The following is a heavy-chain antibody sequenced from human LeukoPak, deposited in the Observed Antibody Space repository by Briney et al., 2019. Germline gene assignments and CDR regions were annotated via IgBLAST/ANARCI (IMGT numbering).Heavy chain of an antibody. Sequence: SETLSLTCTVSGGSISYFWSWIRQPAGKGLGWIGRIHSSGGTNYNHSLRSRVTMSVDTSKNQFSLKLTSVTAADTAIYYCARRCPREYYYYGMDVWGQGTTVTVSS. J-gene: IGHJ6*02. CDR1: GGSISYF. V-gene: IGHV4-4*07. CDR3: ARRCPREYYYYGMDV. CDR2: IHSSGGT.